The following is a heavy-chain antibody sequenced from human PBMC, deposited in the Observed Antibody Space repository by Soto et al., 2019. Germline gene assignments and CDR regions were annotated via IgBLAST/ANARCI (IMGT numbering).Heavy chain of an antibody. CDR3: AQRPIPAVVVVAPEDFDI. V-gene: IGHV3-23*01. CDR2: ISGSGGST. CDR1: GFTFSSYA. J-gene: IGHJ3*02. D-gene: IGHD2-15*01. Sequence: GGSLRLSCAASGFTFSSYAMSWVRQASGKGLEWVSAISGSGGSTYYADSVKGRFTISRDNSKNTLYLQMNSLRAEDTAVYYCAQRPIPAVVVVAPEDFDIWGQGTMVTVSS.